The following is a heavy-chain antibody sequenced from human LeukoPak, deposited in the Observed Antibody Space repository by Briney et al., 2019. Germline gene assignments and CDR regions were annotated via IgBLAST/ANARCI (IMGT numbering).Heavy chain of an antibody. J-gene: IGHJ4*02. D-gene: IGHD4-17*01. CDR2: IYPGDSDT. CDR3: ARRTRLRQQGEFDY. V-gene: IGHV5-51*01. CDR1: GYSFTSYW. Sequence: GESLKISCKGSGYSFTSYWIGWVRQMPGKGLGWMGIIYPGDSDTRYSPSFQGQVAISADKSISTAYLQWSSLKASDTAMYYCARRTRLRQQGEFDYWGQGTLVTVSS.